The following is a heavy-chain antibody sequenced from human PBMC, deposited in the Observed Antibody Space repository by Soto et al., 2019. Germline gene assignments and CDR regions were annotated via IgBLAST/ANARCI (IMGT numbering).Heavy chain of an antibody. CDR1: GFTFSSYW. D-gene: IGHD1-26*01. CDR3: ARDGLGATTCPMY. CDR2: IKQGGSEK. J-gene: IGHJ4*02. V-gene: IGHV3-7*01. Sequence: GGSLRLSCAASGFTFSSYWMSWVRQAPGKGLEWVANIKQGGSEKYYVDSVKGRFTISRDNAKNSLYLQMNSLRAEDTAVYYCARDGLGATTCPMYWGQGTLVTVSS.